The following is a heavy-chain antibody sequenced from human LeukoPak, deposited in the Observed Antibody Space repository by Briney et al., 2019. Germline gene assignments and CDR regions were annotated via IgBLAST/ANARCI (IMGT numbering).Heavy chain of an antibody. J-gene: IGHJ4*02. CDR2: INHSGST. CDR1: GGSFSGYY. V-gene: IGHV4-34*01. D-gene: IGHD3-10*01. Sequence: PSETLSLTCAVYGGSFSGYYWSWIRQPPGKGLEWIGEINHSGSTYYNPSLKSRVTISVDTSKNQFSLKLSSVTAADTAVYYCAITRGAIPKTTFDYWGQGTLVTVSS. CDR3: AITRGAIPKTTFDY.